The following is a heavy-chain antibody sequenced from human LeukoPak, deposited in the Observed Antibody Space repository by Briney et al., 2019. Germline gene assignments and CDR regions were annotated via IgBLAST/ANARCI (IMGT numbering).Heavy chain of an antibody. V-gene: IGHV3-48*03. CDR3: ARDGYCSSTSCYGGY. J-gene: IGHJ4*02. CDR1: GFTFSSYE. CDR2: ISSSGSTI. D-gene: IGHD2-2*01. Sequence: GGSLRLSCAASGFTFSSYEMNWDRQAPGKGLEWVSYISSSGSTIYYADSVKGRFTISRDNAKNSLYLQMNSLRAEDTAVYYCARDGYCSSTSCYGGYWGQGTLVTVSS.